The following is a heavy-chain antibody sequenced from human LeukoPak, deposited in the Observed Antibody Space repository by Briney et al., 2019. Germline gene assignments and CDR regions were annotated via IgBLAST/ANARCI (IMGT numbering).Heavy chain of an antibody. CDR3: ARRGGEGYYYYMDV. CDR2: IYYSGST. V-gene: IGHV4-39*01. CDR1: GGSISSSSNY. Sequence: KPSETLSLTCTVSGGSISSSSNYWGWIRQPPGKGLEWIGSIYYSGSTYYNPSLKSRVTISVDTSKNQFSLKLSSVTAADTAVYYCARRGGEGYYYYMDVWGKGTTVTVSS. D-gene: IGHD2-15*01. J-gene: IGHJ6*03.